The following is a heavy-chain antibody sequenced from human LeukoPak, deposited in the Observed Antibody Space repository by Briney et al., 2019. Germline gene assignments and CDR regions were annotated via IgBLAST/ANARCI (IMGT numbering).Heavy chain of an antibody. V-gene: IGHV1-2*02. CDR3: ARDPIAARPGNWFDP. CDR2: INPNSGGT. D-gene: IGHD6-6*01. CDR1: GYTFTGYY. Sequence: ASVKVSCKASGYTFTGYYVHWVRQAPGQGLEWMGWINPNSGGTNYAQKFQGRVTMTRDTSISTAYMELSRLRSDDTAVYYCARDPIAARPGNWFDPWGQGTLVTVSS. J-gene: IGHJ5*02.